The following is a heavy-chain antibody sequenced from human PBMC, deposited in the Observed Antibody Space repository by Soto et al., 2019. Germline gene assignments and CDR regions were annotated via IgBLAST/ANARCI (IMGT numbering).Heavy chain of an antibody. CDR2: FDPEDGET. CDR3: ATSFLEWLLSYPYGMDV. J-gene: IGHJ6*02. D-gene: IGHD3-3*02. V-gene: IGHV1-24*01. CDR1: GYTLTELS. Sequence: GASVKVSCKVSGYTLTELSMHWVRQAPGKGLEWMGGFDPEDGETIYAQKFQGRVTMTEDTSTDTAYMELSSLRPEDTAVYYCATSFLEWLLSYPYGMDVWGQGTTVTVSS.